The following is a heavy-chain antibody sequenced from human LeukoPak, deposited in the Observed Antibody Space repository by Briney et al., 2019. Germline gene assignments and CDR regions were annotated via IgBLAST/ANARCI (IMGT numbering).Heavy chain of an antibody. CDR1: GYSISRGFY. Sequence: PSETLSLTCAVSGYSISRGFYCGWIRQPPGKGLEWIGSIYHSGSTYYNPSLRSRVTISVDTSKNQLCLKLSSVTAADTAVYYCARDSGFSSSWYGRQPDYWGQGTLVTVSS. V-gene: IGHV4-38-2*02. D-gene: IGHD6-13*01. J-gene: IGHJ4*02. CDR2: IYHSGST. CDR3: ARDSGFSSSWYGRQPDY.